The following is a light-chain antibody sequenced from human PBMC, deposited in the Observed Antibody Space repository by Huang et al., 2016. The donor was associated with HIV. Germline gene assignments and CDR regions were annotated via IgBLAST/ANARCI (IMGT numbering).Light chain of an antibody. J-gene: IGKJ3*01. Sequence: DILMTQSPDFLAVSLGERATINCRSRRNIFYNSNKKNYLACDQQRPGKPPKLLIHWASTLESGVPDRFSGSGSETDFTLTISSLQAEDVAIYYCQQYYTAPFTFGPGTKVDI. CDR1: RNIFYNSNKKNY. V-gene: IGKV4-1*01. CDR2: WAS. CDR3: QQYYTAPFT.